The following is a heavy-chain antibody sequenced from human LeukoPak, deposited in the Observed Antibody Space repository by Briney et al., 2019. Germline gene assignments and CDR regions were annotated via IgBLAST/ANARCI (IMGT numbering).Heavy chain of an antibody. J-gene: IGHJ3*01. D-gene: IGHD1-14*01. Sequence: GGSLRLSCAASGFTFSSLWMSWVRQAPGRGLEWVATIRQDGSQKYYLDSVKGRFTISRDNAKNSLYLQMNSLRAEDTAVYYCARESDHSVSQVDFDLWGQGTMVTVSS. CDR1: GFTFSSLW. CDR3: ARESDHSVSQVDFDL. V-gene: IGHV3-7*01. CDR2: IRQDGSQK.